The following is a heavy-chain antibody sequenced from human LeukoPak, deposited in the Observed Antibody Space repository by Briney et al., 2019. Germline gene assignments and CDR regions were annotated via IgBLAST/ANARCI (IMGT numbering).Heavy chain of an antibody. Sequence: GGSLRLSCAASGFTFSSYWMHWIRQVPGKGLVRVSRINSDGSSTTYADSVKGRFTISRDNAKNTLYLQMNSLRAEDTAVYYCARGLRGYSSSCKDYWGQGTLVTVSS. CDR1: GFTFSSYW. D-gene: IGHD6-13*01. J-gene: IGHJ4*02. CDR2: INSDGSST. CDR3: ARGLRGYSSSCKDY. V-gene: IGHV3-74*01.